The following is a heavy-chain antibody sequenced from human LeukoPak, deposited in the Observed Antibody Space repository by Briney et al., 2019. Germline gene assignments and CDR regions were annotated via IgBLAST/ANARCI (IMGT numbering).Heavy chain of an antibody. Sequence: PGGSLRLSCAASGFTFSIYAMGWVRQAPGKGLEWVSGISRGGISAYYADSVKGRYTISRDNSKNTLYLQMSSLRAEDTAVYYCAKERSGGWPFDYWGQGTLVTVSS. CDR1: GFTFSIYA. CDR3: AKERSGGWPFDY. V-gene: IGHV3-23*01. D-gene: IGHD6-19*01. J-gene: IGHJ4*02. CDR2: ISRGGISA.